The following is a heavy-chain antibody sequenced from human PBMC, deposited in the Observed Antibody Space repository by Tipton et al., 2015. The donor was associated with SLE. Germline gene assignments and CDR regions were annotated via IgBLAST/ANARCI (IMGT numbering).Heavy chain of an antibody. V-gene: IGHV3-7*01. D-gene: IGHD2-8*02. J-gene: IGHJ4*02. Sequence: GSLRLSCAASGFTFSSYWMSWVRQAPGKGLEWVANIKQDGSEKYYVDSVKGRFTISRDNAKNSLYLQMNSLRAEDTAVYYCARVLPGTGCVCPDYWGQGTLVTVSS. CDR1: GFTFSSYW. CDR3: ARVLPGTGCVCPDY. CDR2: IKQDGSEK.